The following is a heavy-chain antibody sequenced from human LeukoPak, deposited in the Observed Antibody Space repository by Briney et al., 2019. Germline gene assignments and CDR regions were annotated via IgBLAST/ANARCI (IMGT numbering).Heavy chain of an antibody. CDR2: IYTSGST. CDR1: GGSISSGSYY. CDR3: AREYYYGSGFDY. V-gene: IGHV4-61*02. D-gene: IGHD3-10*01. Sequence: SETLSLTCTVSGGSISSGSYYWSWIRQPAGKGLEWIGRIYTSGSTNYNPSLKSRVTISVDTSKNQFSLKLSSVTAADTAVYYCAREYYYGSGFDYWGQGTLVTVSS. J-gene: IGHJ4*02.